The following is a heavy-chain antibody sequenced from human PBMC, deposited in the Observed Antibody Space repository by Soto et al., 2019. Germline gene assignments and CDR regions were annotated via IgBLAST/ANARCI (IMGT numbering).Heavy chain of an antibody. Sequence: QVQLVESGGGVVQPGRSLRVSCAASGFTFSHYAMHWVRQAPGKGLEWVAVVSYDGTKQFYADSVKGRFTISRDSSKSTLYLPMNNLRDEDTAVYYCVRDRVYYYDSSGYYTFDFWGQGTLVTVSS. J-gene: IGHJ4*02. D-gene: IGHD3-22*01. CDR2: VSYDGTKQ. V-gene: IGHV3-30-3*01. CDR3: VRDRVYYYDSSGYYTFDF. CDR1: GFTFSHYA.